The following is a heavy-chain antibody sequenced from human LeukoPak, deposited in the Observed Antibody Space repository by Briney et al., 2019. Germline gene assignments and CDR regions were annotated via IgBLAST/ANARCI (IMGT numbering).Heavy chain of an antibody. CDR3: AKSSGYDIVYYFDY. Sequence: GGSLRLSCGASGITFSSYGMHWVRQAPGKGLEWVASISSDGSNKYYADSVKGRFTISRDNSKNTLYLQMNSLRAEDTAVYYCAKSSGYDIVYYFDYWGQGTLVTVSS. CDR2: ISSDGSNK. CDR1: GITFSSYG. J-gene: IGHJ4*02. V-gene: IGHV3-30*18. D-gene: IGHD5-12*01.